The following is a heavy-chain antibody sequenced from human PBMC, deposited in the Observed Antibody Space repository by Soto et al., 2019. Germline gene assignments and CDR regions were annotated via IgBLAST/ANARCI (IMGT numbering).Heavy chain of an antibody. CDR3: AREAPYCTSATWPQFYDKDV. J-gene: IGHJ6*02. CDR2: VIPILNSP. V-gene: IGHV1-69*13. D-gene: IGHD2-2*01. Sequence: SVKVSCKASGGTFCSYAITWVRRAPGQGLEWLGGVIPILNSPAYAQKFQARVVITADEVTNTAYMELNSLRFDDTAVYYCAREAPYCTSATWPQFYDKDVWGQGTTVTVSS. CDR1: GGTFCSYA.